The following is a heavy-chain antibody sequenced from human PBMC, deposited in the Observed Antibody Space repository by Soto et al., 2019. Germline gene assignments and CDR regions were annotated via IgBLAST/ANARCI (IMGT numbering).Heavy chain of an antibody. CDR3: AKREGNTYGLFH. D-gene: IGHD5-18*01. CDR2: IKTDGSTT. Sequence: EVQLVESGGGLVQPGGSLRLSCAASGFSFSSYWIHWVRQAPGKGLVWVSRIKTDGSTTDYADSVKGRFTISRDNAKNTLYLQMNSLRAEDTAVYYCAKREGNTYGLFHWGQGTLGTVSS. V-gene: IGHV3-74*01. J-gene: IGHJ4*02. CDR1: GFSFSSYW.